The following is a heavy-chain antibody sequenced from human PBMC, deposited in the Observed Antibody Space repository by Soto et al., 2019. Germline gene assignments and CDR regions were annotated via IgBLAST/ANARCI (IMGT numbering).Heavy chain of an antibody. Sequence: GGSLRLSCAASGFTFSNAWMSWVRQAPGKGLEWVGRIKSKTDGGTADYAAPVKGRFTISRDDSKNTLYLQMNSLKTEDTAVYYCASELALGYCRTTSCSYFDYWGQGTLVTVSS. CDR1: GFTFSNAW. D-gene: IGHD2-2*01. V-gene: IGHV3-15*01. J-gene: IGHJ4*02. CDR3: ASELALGYCRTTSCSYFDY. CDR2: IKSKTDGGTA.